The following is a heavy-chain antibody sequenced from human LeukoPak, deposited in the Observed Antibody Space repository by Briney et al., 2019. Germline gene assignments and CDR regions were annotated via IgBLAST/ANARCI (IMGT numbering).Heavy chain of an antibody. CDR2: IIPILGIA. CDR1: GYTFTSYG. J-gene: IGHJ5*02. V-gene: IGHV1-69*04. Sequence: GASVKVSCKASGYTFTSYGISWVRQAPGQGLEWMGRIIPILGIANYAQKFQGRVTITADKSTSTAYMELSSLRSEDTAVYYCARDRGYSSSFGGPAPWGQGTLVTVSS. CDR3: ARDRGYSSSFGGPAP. D-gene: IGHD6-13*01.